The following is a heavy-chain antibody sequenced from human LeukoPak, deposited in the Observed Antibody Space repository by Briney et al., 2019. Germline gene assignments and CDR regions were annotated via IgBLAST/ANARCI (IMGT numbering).Heavy chain of an antibody. CDR1: GFTFGDYA. CDR2: IRSKAYGGTT. Sequence: GGSLRLSCTASGFTFGDYAMSWVRQAPGKGLEWVGFIRSKAYGGTTEYAASVKGRFTISRDDSKGIAYLQMNSLKTEDTAVYYCTRVEAPGRTRLSGYCDYWGQGTLVTVSS. J-gene: IGHJ4*02. V-gene: IGHV3-49*04. CDR3: TRVEAPGRTRLSGYCDY. D-gene: IGHD3-22*01.